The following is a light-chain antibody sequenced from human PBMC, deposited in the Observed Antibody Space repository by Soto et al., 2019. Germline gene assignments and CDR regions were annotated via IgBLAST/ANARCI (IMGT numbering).Light chain of an antibody. J-gene: IGKJ4*01. V-gene: IGKV4-1*01. CDR3: QQDYSTPPT. CDR2: WAS. Sequence: DIVMTQSPDSLAVSLGERATINCKSSQSVLYTSNNKNYLAWYQQKPGQPPKLLISWASTRESGVPDRFIGSGYGTDFTLTISRLQAEDVAVYYCQQDYSTPPTVGVGTNVEIK. CDR1: QSVLYTSNNKNY.